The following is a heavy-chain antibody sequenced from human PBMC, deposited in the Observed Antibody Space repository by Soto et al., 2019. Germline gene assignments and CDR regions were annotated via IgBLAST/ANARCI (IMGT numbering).Heavy chain of an antibody. D-gene: IGHD6-13*01. CDR2: ISGSGGST. J-gene: IGHJ6*02. V-gene: IGHV3-23*01. Sequence: GGSLRLSCAASGFTFSSYAMSWVRQAPGKGLEWVSAISGSGGSTYYADSVKGRFTISRDNSKNTLYLQMNSLRAEDTAVYYCAKVVGAAAAGYYYGMDVWGQGTTVTVSS. CDR3: AKVVGAAAAGYYYGMDV. CDR1: GFTFSSYA.